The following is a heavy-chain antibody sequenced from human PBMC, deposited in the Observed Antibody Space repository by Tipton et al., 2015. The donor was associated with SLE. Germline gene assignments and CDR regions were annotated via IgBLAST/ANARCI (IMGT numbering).Heavy chain of an antibody. V-gene: IGHV1-18*01. D-gene: IGHD2-15*01. Sequence: QSGPEVKKPGDSVKVSCKTSGYTFTSNGISWVRQAPGQGLQWMGWISARSGNTNYAQKFQARVTLTTDRSTNTAYMELRSLRSDDTAMYFCARDRDYSLDYWGQGTLVTVSS. J-gene: IGHJ4*02. CDR3: ARDRDYSLDY. CDR1: GYTFTSNG. CDR2: ISARSGNT.